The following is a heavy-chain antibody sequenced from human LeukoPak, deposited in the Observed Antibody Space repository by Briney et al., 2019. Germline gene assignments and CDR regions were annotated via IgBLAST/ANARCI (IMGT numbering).Heavy chain of an antibody. Sequence: SETLSLTCTASGVSIYSHYLNWIRQPPGKPLEWLGHISGSGRTNYNPSLKSRVTMSVDTSKSQFSLSLKSLTAADTAVYYCVVSPNQDFFDFWGQGSLVTVSS. CDR1: GVSIYSHY. CDR3: VVSPNQDFFDF. CDR2: ISGSGRT. V-gene: IGHV4-4*09. J-gene: IGHJ4*02.